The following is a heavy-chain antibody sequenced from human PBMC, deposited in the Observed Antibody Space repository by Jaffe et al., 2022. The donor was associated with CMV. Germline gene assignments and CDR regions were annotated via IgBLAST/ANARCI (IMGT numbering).Heavy chain of an antibody. J-gene: IGHJ4*02. CDR1: GYIFSNYF. CDR2: INTANGYT. Sequence: QVQLVQSGAEMRKPGASVKVSCKASGYIFSNYFIHWVRQAPGQGLEWMAWINTANGYTRYSQTFQGRVTATRDTSATTAYLELSSLNSEDTAVYYCARGDDVGASDFWGQGALLTVSS. V-gene: IGHV1-3*04. CDR3: ARGDDVGASDF. D-gene: IGHD1-26*01.